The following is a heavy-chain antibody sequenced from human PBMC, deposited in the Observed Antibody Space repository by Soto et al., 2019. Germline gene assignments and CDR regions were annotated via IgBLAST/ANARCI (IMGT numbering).Heavy chain of an antibody. CDR1: GGTFSSYA. CDR2: IIPIFGTA. CDR3: AGGQDVLRFLEWFRYYYGMDV. V-gene: IGHV1-69*13. J-gene: IGHJ6*02. D-gene: IGHD3-3*01. Sequence: SVKVSCKASGGTFSSYAISWVRQAPGQGLEWMGGIIPIFGTANYAQKFQGRVTITADESTSTAYMELSSLRSEDTAVYYCAGGQDVLRFLEWFRYYYGMDVWGQGTTVTV.